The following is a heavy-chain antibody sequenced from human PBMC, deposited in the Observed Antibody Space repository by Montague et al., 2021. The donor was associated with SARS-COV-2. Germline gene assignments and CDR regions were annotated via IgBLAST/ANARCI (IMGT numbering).Heavy chain of an antibody. J-gene: IGHJ6*03. CDR1: GFTFSSYA. CDR2: ISSNGGST. D-gene: IGHD3-3*01. CDR3: ARDHPITIFGVVTNYYYYMDV. Sequence: SLSLSWSASGFTFSSYAMHWVRQAPGKGLEYVSAISSNGGSTYYANSVKGRFTISRDNSKNTLYLQMGSLRAEDMAVYYCARDHPITIFGVVTNYYYYMDVWGKGATVTVSS. V-gene: IGHV3-64*01.